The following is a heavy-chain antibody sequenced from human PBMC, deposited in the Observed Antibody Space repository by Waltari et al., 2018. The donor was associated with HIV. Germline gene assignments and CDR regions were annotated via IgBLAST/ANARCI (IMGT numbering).Heavy chain of an antibody. Sequence: EVQLVESGGGLVQPGGSLRLSWAASGFTFRSYDMHWVRQATGKGLEWVSAIGTAGDTYYPGSVKGRFTISRENAKNSLYLQMNSLRAGDTAVYYCARDSGSYYFDYWGQGTLVTVSS. CDR2: IGTAGDT. CDR1: GFTFRSYD. J-gene: IGHJ4*02. V-gene: IGHV3-13*01. D-gene: IGHD1-26*01. CDR3: ARDSGSYYFDY.